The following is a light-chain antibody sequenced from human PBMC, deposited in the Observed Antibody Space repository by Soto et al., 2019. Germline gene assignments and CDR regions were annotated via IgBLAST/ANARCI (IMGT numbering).Light chain of an antibody. J-gene: IGKJ5*01. CDR2: DAS. Sequence: EIVLTQSPGTLSLSPGERATLSCRASQSVGRDYLAWFQQKPGQPPRLLIYDASSRATGIPDRFSGSGSGTDLPLTISRLEPEDFAVYYCQQYAASPITFGQGTRLEIK. CDR1: QSVGRDY. CDR3: QQYAASPIT. V-gene: IGKV3-20*01.